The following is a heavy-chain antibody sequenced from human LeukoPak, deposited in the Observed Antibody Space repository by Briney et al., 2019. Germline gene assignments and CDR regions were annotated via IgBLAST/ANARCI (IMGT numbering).Heavy chain of an antibody. V-gene: IGHV1-69*13. CDR2: IIPIFGTA. J-gene: IGHJ5*02. CDR1: GGTFSSYA. CDR3: ASDLYCSSTSCSWGNWFDP. D-gene: IGHD2-2*01. Sequence: GASVKVSCKASGGTFSSYAISWVRQAPGQGLEWMGGIIPIFGTANYAQKFQGRVTITADESTSTAYMELSSLRSEDTAVYYCASDLYCSSTSCSWGNWFDPWGQGTLVTVSS.